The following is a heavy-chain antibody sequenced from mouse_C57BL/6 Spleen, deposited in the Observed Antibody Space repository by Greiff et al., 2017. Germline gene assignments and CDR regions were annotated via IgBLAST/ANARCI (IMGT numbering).Heavy chain of an antibody. J-gene: IGHJ2*01. D-gene: IGHD2-10*02. CDR1: GFTFSDYY. Sequence: VQLKESEGGLVQPGSSMKLSCTASGFTFSDYYMAWVRQVPEKGLEGVANINYDGSSTYYLDSLKSRFIISRDNAKNNLYLQMSSLKSEDTATYYCARVSPFPSSYLGYWGQGTTLTVSS. V-gene: IGHV5-16*01. CDR2: INYDGSST. CDR3: ARVSPFPSSYLGY.